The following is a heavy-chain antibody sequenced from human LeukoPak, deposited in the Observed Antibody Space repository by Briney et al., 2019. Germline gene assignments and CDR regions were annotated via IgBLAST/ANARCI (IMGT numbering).Heavy chain of an antibody. V-gene: IGHV4-30-4*01. J-gene: IGHJ5*02. CDR1: GGSTSSGDYY. CDR2: IYYSGST. CDR3: ARDHNWNDGGNWFDP. Sequence: SQTLSLACTVSGGSTSSGDYYWSWIRQPPGKGLEGIGYIYYSGSTYYNPSLKSRVTISVDTSKNQFSLKLSSVTAADTAVYYCARDHNWNDGGNWFDPWGQGTLVTVSS. D-gene: IGHD1-1*01.